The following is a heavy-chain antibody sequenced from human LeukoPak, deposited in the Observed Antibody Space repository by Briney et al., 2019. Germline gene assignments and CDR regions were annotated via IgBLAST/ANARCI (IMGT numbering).Heavy chain of an antibody. CDR3: ARDPFVVVPAAMDYYYYGMDV. CDR1: GYTFTNYG. D-gene: IGHD2-2*01. Sequence: GASVKVSCKASGYTFTNYGISWVRQAPGQGLEWMGWISGYNGNTKYAQKLQGRVTMTTDTSTSTAYMELRSLRSDDTAVYYCARDPFVVVPAAMDYYYYGMDVWGQGTTVTVSS. V-gene: IGHV1-18*01. J-gene: IGHJ6*02. CDR2: ISGYNGNT.